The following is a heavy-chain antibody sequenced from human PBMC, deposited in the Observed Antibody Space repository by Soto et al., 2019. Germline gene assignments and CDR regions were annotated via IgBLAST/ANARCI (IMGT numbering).Heavy chain of an antibody. CDR2: IYHSGIT. J-gene: IGHJ5*02. CDR3: SIVLRDWFDH. V-gene: IGHV4-4*02. Sequence: SETLSLPCAVSGGSITSANWWTWVRQPPGGGLAWIGEIYHSGITNYKASLKSRVTMSVDKTKNDVSLKLTSVSAADTAVYYFSIVLRDWFDHWGQGTQVTVSS. CDR1: GGSITSANW.